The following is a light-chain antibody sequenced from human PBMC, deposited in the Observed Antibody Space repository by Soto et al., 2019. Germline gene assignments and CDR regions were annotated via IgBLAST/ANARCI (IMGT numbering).Light chain of an antibody. CDR1: QSLRSN. CDR2: SAS. V-gene: IGKV3-15*01. J-gene: IGKJ1*01. CDR3: QQHDKLPPA. Sequence: EIVMTQSPVTLSVSPGETVTLSCRASQSLRSNLAWYQKKPGQTPRLLIYSASIRAAATPARFSGSGAGTNFSLTISSLQSEDFAVYYCQQHDKLPPAFSQGTKVDLK.